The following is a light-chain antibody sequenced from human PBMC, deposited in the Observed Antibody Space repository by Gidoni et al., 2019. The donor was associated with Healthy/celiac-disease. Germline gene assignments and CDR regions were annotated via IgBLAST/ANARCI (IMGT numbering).Light chain of an antibody. CDR2: GNT. CDR1: SSNIGAGYD. CDR3: QSYDSSLSALV. Sequence: QSVLTQPPSVTGAPGPRVTISCTGSSSNIGAGYDVHWYQQPPGTAPKLLIYGNTKRPSGVPDRFSGSKSGTAASLAITGLQAEDEADYYCQSYDSSLSALVFGGGTELTVL. V-gene: IGLV1-40*01. J-gene: IGLJ2*01.